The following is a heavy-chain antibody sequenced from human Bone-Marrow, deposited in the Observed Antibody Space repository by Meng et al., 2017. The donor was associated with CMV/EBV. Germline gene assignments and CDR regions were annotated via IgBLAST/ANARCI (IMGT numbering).Heavy chain of an antibody. D-gene: IGHD6-13*01. J-gene: IGHJ4*02. V-gene: IGHV1-69*12. CDR2: IIPIFGTA. CDR3: ARGEGYSSSWSDPFDY. CDR1: GGTFSSYA. Sequence: QVQLVQSAAEVKKPGSPVKVSCKASGGTFSSYAISWVRQAPGQGLEWMGGIIPIFGTANYAQKFQGRVTITADESTSTAYMELSSLRSEDTAVYYCARGEGYSSSWSDPFDYWGQGTLVTVSS.